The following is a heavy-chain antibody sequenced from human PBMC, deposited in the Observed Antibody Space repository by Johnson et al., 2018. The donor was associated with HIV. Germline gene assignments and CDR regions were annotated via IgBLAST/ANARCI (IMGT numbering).Heavy chain of an antibody. J-gene: IGHJ3*02. Sequence: VQLVESGGGLVQPGGSLRLSCAASGLTVSSNYMSWVRQAPGKGLEWVSFLYSGGTTYYEDSVQGRFTISRDNSKNTLYLQMNSLRAEDTAVYYCARSSGWYGVAAFDIWGQGTMVTVSS. CDR3: ARSSGWYGVAAFDI. V-gene: IGHV3-66*01. CDR1: GLTVSSNY. CDR2: LYSGGTT. D-gene: IGHD6-19*01.